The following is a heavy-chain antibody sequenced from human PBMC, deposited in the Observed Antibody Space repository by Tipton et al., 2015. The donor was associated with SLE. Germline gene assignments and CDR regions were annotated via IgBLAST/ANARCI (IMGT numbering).Heavy chain of an antibody. CDR1: GGSISSGGYY. CDR3: ARGEDPDPFDS. J-gene: IGHJ3*02. CDR2: IHYNGNT. V-gene: IGHV4-31*03. Sequence: TLSLTCTVSGGSISSGGYYWSWIRQHPGKGLEWIAYIHYNGNTYYNPSLKSRVTISIDASKNQFSLKLSSVTAADTAVYSCARGEDPDPFDSWGRGTMVTVSS.